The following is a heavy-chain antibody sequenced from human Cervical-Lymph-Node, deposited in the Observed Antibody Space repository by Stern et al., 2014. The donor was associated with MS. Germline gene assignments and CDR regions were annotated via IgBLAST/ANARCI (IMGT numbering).Heavy chain of an antibody. CDR3: AREHHGGNFES. D-gene: IGHD4-23*01. Sequence: QVQLVQSGAEVRQPGSSGKVSCKASCATFRTNALSWVRQAPGQGLEWMGGIVPIFDKANYAQSFRGRVTISADESTSTAYLELSSLRSDDTAVYYCAREHHGGNFESWGQGTLVIVSS. CDR2: IVPIFDKA. J-gene: IGHJ4*02. CDR1: CATFRTNA. V-gene: IGHV1-69*01.